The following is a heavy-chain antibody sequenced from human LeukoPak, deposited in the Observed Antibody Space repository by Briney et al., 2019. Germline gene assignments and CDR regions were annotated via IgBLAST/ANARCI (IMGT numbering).Heavy chain of an antibody. V-gene: IGHV3-7*03. CDR1: DGSVRSDNW. J-gene: IGHJ4*02. CDR2: IKEDGTET. Sequence: ETLSLTCAVSDGSVRSDNWWSWVRQPPGKGLEWVANIKEDGTETYYVDSVKGRFTISRDNAKNSLYLQMNSLRVEDTAVYYCAKEGRSLQTYWGQGTLVTVSS. D-gene: IGHD5-24*01. CDR3: AKEGRSLQTY.